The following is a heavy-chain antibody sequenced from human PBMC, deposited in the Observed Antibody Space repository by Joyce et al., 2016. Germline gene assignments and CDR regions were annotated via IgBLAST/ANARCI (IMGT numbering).Heavy chain of an antibody. Sequence: VKLVESGGGLVQPGGSLRLSCSASGFYFSNFFMNWVRQAPDKGLECLSVSNGASSEMYYAKPVEGRFTISRDNDKKSLYLQMNSLRDDDTAVYYCVGGAGWLPDFWGQGTQVTVSA. D-gene: IGHD6-19*01. V-gene: IGHV3-48*02. CDR3: VGGAGWLPDF. CDR1: GFYFSNFF. J-gene: IGHJ4*02. CDR2: SNGASSEM.